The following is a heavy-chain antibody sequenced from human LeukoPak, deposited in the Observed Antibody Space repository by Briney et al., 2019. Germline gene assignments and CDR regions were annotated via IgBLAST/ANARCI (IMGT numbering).Heavy chain of an antibody. V-gene: IGHV3-23*01. J-gene: IGHJ4*02. D-gene: IGHD1-1*01. CDR2: ISGSGDST. Sequence: GESLRLSCAVSGFTFSSYGMSWVRQAPGKGLEWVSSISGSGDSTYYADSVKGRFAISRDNSQNTLYLQMNTLRAEDTAVYYCAKDRTRFNYPLEHWGQGTLVTVSS. CDR3: AKDRTRFNYPLEH. CDR1: GFTFSSYG.